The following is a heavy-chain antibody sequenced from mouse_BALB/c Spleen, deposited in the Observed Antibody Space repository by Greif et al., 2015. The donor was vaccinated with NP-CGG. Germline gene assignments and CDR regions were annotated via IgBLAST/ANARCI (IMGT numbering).Heavy chain of an antibody. CDR3: ASPYDGYSWFAY. J-gene: IGHJ3*01. Sequence: EVKLAESGGGLVQPGGSLKLSCAASGFTFSSYTMSWVRQTPEKRLEWVAYISNGGGSTYYPDTVKGRFTISRDNAKNTLYLQMSSLKSEDTAMYYCASPYDGYSWFAYWGQGTLVTVSA. D-gene: IGHD2-3*01. CDR1: GFTFSSYT. CDR2: ISNGGGST. V-gene: IGHV5-12-2*01.